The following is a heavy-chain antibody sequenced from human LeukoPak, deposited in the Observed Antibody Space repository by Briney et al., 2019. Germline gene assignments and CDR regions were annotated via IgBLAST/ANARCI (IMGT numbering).Heavy chain of an antibody. V-gene: IGHV4-34*01. CDR2: INHSGST. CDR1: GGSFSGYY. Sequence: SETLSLTCAVYGGSFSGYYWSWIRQPPGKGLERIGEINHSGSTNYNPSLKSRVTISVDTSKNQFFLKLSSVTAADTAVYYCARMGLYRSGYEFGAYYYYYGMDLWGQGTTVTVSS. D-gene: IGHD5-12*01. CDR3: ARMGLYRSGYEFGAYYYYYGMDL. J-gene: IGHJ6*02.